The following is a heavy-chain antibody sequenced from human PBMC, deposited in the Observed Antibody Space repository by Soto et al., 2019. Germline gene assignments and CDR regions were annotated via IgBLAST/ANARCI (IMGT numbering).Heavy chain of an antibody. D-gene: IGHD5-12*01. J-gene: IGHJ4*02. CDR2: IYPGDSDT. CDR3: ERDPPGRYGYNTFDD. Sequence: GEDLNLSRQGSLYRFTSYWIGWAREMPGTGQEWMGVIYPGDSDTTYIPSFQSQVTISPDKSINTAYLQWSSLKASDTAMYYCERDPPGRYGYNTFDDCDQGTLVTVSS. CDR1: LYRFTSYW. V-gene: IGHV5-51*01.